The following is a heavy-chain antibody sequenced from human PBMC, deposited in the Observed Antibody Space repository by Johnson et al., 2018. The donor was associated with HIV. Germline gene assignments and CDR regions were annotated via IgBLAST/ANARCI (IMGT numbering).Heavy chain of an antibody. CDR3: ARDRILTGYDAFDI. J-gene: IGHJ3*02. CDR1: GFTVSSNY. D-gene: IGHD3-9*01. CDR2: SWNSGSI. V-gene: IGHV3-66*01. Sequence: VQLVESGGGVVQPGRSLRLSCAASGFTVSSNYMSWVRQAPGKGLEWVSGISWNSGSIGYADSVKGRFTISRDNSKNTLYLQMNSLRAEDTGIYYCARDRILTGYDAFDIWGQGTMVTVSS.